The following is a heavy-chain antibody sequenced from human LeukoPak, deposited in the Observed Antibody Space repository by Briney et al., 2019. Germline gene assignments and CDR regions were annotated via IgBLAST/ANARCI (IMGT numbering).Heavy chain of an antibody. Sequence: PSETLSLTCAVYGGSFSGYYWSWIRQPPGKGLEWIGEINHSGSTNYNPSLKSRVTISVDTSKNQFSLKLSSVTAADTAVYYCARDDSYGPANFDYWGQGTLVTVSS. J-gene: IGHJ4*02. CDR2: INHSGST. CDR1: GGSFSGYY. V-gene: IGHV4-34*01. D-gene: IGHD5-18*01. CDR3: ARDDSYGPANFDY.